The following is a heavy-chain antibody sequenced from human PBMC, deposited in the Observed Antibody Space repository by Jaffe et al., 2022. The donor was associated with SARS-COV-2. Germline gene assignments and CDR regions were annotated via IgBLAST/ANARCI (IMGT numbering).Heavy chain of an antibody. CDR2: ISSSGSTI. V-gene: IGHV3-48*03. D-gene: IGHD6-13*01. CDR3: ARVSIAAAGIGYSAPFDP. Sequence: EVQLVESGGGLVQPGGSLRLSCAASGFTFSSYEMNWVRQAPGKGLEWVSYISSSGSTIYYADSVKGRFTISRDNAKNSLYLQMNSLRAEDTAVYYCARVSIAAAGIGYSAPFDPWGQGTLVTVSS. J-gene: IGHJ5*02. CDR1: GFTFSSYE.